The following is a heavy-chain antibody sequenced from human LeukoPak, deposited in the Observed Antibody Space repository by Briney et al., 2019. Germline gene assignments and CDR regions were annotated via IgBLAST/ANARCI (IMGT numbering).Heavy chain of an antibody. D-gene: IGHD4-17*01. CDR1: GGTFSSYA. CDR3: ARVGVYGDYFDY. V-gene: IGHV1-69*01. J-gene: IGHJ4*02. CDR2: IIPIFGTA. Sequence: ASVKVSCKASGGTFSSYAISWVRQAPGQGLEWMGGIIPIFGTANYAQKFQGRVTITAAESTSTAYMELSSLRSEDAAVYYCARVGVYGDYFDYWGQGTLVTVSS.